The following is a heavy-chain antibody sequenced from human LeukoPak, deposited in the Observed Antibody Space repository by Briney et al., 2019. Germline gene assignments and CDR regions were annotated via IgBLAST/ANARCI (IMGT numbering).Heavy chain of an antibody. CDR3: ARGLVGARYYFDC. CDR1: GGSISSYY. CDR2: IYYSGST. V-gene: IGHV4-59*01. D-gene: IGHD1-26*01. J-gene: IGHJ4*02. Sequence: SETLSLTCTVSGGSISSYYWSWIRQPPGKGLEWIGYIYYSGSTNYNPSLKSRDTISVDTSKNQFSLKLSSVTAADTAVYYCARGLVGARYYFDCWGQGTLVTVSS.